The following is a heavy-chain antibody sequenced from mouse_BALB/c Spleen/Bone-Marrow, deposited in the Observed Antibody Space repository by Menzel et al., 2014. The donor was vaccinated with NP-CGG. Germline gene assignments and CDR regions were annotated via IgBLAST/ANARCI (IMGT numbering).Heavy chain of an antibody. V-gene: IGHV1-67*01. CDR3: ARSGKVRNAMDY. CDR1: GYTFTDYA. CDR2: ISSYYGDA. Sequence: LVESGAELVRPGVSVKISCKGSGYTFTDYAVHWVKQSHTKSLEWIGLISSYYGDATYNQKFKGKATMTVDKSSSTALLELARLTSEDSAIYYCARSGKVRNAMDYWGQGTSVTVSS. D-gene: IGHD2-14*01. J-gene: IGHJ4*01.